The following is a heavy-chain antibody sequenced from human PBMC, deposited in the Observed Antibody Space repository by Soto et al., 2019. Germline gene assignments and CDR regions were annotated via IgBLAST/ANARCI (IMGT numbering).Heavy chain of an antibody. D-gene: IGHD3-16*01. CDR1: GFTFSYYA. CDR2: VSATGATT. J-gene: IGHJ4*02. V-gene: IGHV3-23*01. Sequence: EVQLLESGGGLVQTGGSLRLSCAASGFTFSYYAMNWVRQTPGKGLEWVAHVSATGATTHYADSVKGRFSISRDNSKNTVYLQTNILRAEDTALHYCARDPDAYLSLWAYDYWGQGTMVTASS. CDR3: ARDPDAYLSLWAYDY.